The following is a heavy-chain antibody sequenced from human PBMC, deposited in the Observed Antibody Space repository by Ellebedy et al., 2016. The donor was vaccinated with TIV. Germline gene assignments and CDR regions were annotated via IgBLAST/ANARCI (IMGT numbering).Heavy chain of an antibody. V-gene: IGHV4-59*12. CDR1: GGSISSYY. CDR3: ARAPYYYSSERYFDY. D-gene: IGHD3-10*01. CDR2: IYYSGST. Sequence: MPSETLSLTCTVSGGSISSYYWSWIRQPPGKGLEWIGYIYYSGSTNYNPSLKSRVTISVDTSKNQFSLKLSSVTAADTAVYYCARAPYYYSSERYFDYWGQGTLVTVSS. J-gene: IGHJ4*02.